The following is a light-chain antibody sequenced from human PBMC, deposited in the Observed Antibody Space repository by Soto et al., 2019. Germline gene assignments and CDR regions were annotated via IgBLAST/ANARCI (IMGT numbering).Light chain of an antibody. J-gene: IGLJ1*01. CDR2: RDS. CDR3: QVWDSSTCDV. V-gene: IGLV3-9*01. Sequence: SYELTQPLSVSVALGQTARITCGGNNIGSENVHWYQQKPGQAPVLVIYRDSNRPSGIPERFSGSNSGNTATLTISRAQAGDEADYYCQVWDSSTCDVFGTGTKLTVL. CDR1: NIGSEN.